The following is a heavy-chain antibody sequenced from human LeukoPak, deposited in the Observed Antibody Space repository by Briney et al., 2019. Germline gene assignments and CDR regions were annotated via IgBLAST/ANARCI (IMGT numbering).Heavy chain of an antibody. CDR1: GYSISSGYY. V-gene: IGHV4-38-2*02. J-gene: IGHJ6*03. CDR3: QGVGTYDYGDEGYYMDV. D-gene: IGHD4-17*01. CDR2: IYHSGST. Sequence: KSSETLSLTCTVSGYSISSGYYWGWIRQPPGKGLDWIGSIYHSGSTYYNPSLKSRVIISVDTFKNQFSLKLSSVTAADTAVYARQGVGTYDYGDEGYYMDVWGKGTTVTISS.